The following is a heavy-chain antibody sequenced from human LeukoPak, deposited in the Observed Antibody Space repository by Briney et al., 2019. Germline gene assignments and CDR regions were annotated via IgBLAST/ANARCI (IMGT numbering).Heavy chain of an antibody. CDR2: IFSSAST. CDR1: GGSISSGGYY. D-gene: IGHD2-8*02. J-gene: IGHJ4*02. Sequence: SETLTLTCTVSGGSISSGGYYWSWIRQHPGKGLEWLGSIFSSASTIYNPSLKSRVIISVDTTKNQFSLKLTSVTAADTAVYYCARDFTGGPFDYWGQGTLVTVSS. V-gene: IGHV4-31*03. CDR3: ARDFTGGPFDY.